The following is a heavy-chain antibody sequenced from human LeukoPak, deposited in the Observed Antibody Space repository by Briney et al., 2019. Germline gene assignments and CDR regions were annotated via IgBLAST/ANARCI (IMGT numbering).Heavy chain of an antibody. V-gene: IGHV3-66*01. CDR2: IYSGGST. Sequence: GGSLRLSCAASGFTVSSNYMSWFRQAPGKGLEWVSVIYSGGSTYYADSVKGRFTISRDNSKNTLYLQMNSLRAEDTAVYYCARSSLIVVYAFDIWGQGTMVTVSS. D-gene: IGHD3-22*01. CDR1: GFTVSSNY. J-gene: IGHJ3*02. CDR3: ARSSLIVVYAFDI.